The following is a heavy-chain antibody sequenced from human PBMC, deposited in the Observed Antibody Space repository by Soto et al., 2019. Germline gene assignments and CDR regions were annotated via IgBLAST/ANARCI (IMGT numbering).Heavy chain of an antibody. V-gene: IGHV1-46*01. CDR1: GYTFTSYY. Sequence: ASVKVSCKASGYTFTSYYMHWVRQAPGQGLEWMGIINPSGGSTSYAQKFQGRVTMTRDTSTSTVYMELSSLRSEDTAVYYCGRNRYYDFGTGYSGFDYWAQETLVTVSS. J-gene: IGHJ4*02. CDR3: GRNRYYDFGTGYSGFDY. CDR2: INPSGGST. D-gene: IGHD3-3*01.